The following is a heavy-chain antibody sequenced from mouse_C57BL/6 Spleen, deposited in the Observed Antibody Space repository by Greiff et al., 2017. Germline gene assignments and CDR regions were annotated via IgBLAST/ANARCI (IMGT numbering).Heavy chain of an antibody. CDR3: ALLRPYYFDY. V-gene: IGHV1-64*01. CDR1: GYTFTSYW. D-gene: IGHD1-2*01. CDR2: IHPNSGST. J-gene: IGHJ2*01. Sequence: VQLQQPGAELVKPGASVKLSCKASGYTFTSYWMHWVKQRPGQGLEWIGMIHPNSGSTNYNEKFKSKATLTVDKTSSTAYMQLSSLTSEDSAVYYCALLRPYYFDYWGQGTTLTVSS.